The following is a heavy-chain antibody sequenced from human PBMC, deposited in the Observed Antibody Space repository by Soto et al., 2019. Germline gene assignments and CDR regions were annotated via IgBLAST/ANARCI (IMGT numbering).Heavy chain of an antibody. J-gene: IGHJ6*03. CDR3: ARGILRPNHYMDV. V-gene: IGHV4-31*01. CDR1: GDSISRGGYF. Sequence: QVQLQESVPGLVKPSQTLSLTCIVSGDSISRGGYFWTWIRQHPGKGLEWIGYIYDSGSAFYNSSRRSQVTMSVDTSKNQFSRNLRAVTAADTAVFYCARGILRPNHYMDVWGKGTAV. D-gene: IGHD1-26*01. CDR2: IYDSGSA.